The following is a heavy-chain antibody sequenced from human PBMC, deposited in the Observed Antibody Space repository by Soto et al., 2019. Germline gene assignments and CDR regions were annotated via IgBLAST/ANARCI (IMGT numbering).Heavy chain of an antibody. V-gene: IGHV3-30-3*01. CDR3: ARDSTVVIERHYYYGIDV. D-gene: IGHD4-17*01. J-gene: IGHJ6*02. CDR1: GFTFSSYA. CDR2: ISYDGSNK. Sequence: GGSLRLSCAASGFTFSSYAMHWVRKAPGKGMEWVAVISYDGSNKDYADTYKGRFTITRANSKNNMYQQMNSLRAEDTAVYYCARDSTVVIERHYYYGIDVWGQGTTVTVSS.